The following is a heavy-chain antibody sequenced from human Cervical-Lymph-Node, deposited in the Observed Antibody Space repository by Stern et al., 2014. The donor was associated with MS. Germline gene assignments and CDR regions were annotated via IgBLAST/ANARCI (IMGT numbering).Heavy chain of an antibody. CDR3: ARGYSSGYDPQYFDH. J-gene: IGHJ4*02. CDR2: LSPYNGDT. V-gene: IGHV1-2*06. Sequence: QVQLVQSGAEVKQPGASVKVSCKASGYTFIGSWIHWVRQVPGQGLEWMGRLSPYNGDTYYARKFQGRVTMTTDTSINTAYMELSGLTSDDTAVYFCARGYSSGYDPQYFDHWGQGTLVTVSS. CDR1: GYTFIGSW. D-gene: IGHD5-18*01.